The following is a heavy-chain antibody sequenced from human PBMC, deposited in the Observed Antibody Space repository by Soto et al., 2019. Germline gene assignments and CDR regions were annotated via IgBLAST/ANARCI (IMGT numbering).Heavy chain of an antibody. Sequence: GGSLRLSCAASGFTFSSYSMNWVRQAPGKGLEWVSSISSSSSYIYYADSVKGRFTISRDNAKNSLYLQMNSLRAEDTVVYYCARGYQEGIVVVPADSDYWGQGTLVTVSS. CDR3: ARGYQEGIVVVPADSDY. J-gene: IGHJ4*02. D-gene: IGHD2-2*01. V-gene: IGHV3-21*01. CDR1: GFTFSSYS. CDR2: ISSSSSYI.